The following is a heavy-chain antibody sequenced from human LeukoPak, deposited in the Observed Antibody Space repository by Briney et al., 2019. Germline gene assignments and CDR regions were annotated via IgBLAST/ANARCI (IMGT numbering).Heavy chain of an antibody. V-gene: IGHV3-21*01. J-gene: IGHJ3*02. CDR3: ARGKYSSGWSPDDAFAI. Sequence: PGGSLRLSCAASGFTFSSYSMNWVRQAPGKGLEWVSSISSSSSYIYYADSVMGRFTISRDNSKNSLYLQMNSLRAEDTAVYYCARGKYSSGWSPDDAFAIWGQGTMVTVSS. D-gene: IGHD6-19*01. CDR2: ISSSSSYI. CDR1: GFTFSSYS.